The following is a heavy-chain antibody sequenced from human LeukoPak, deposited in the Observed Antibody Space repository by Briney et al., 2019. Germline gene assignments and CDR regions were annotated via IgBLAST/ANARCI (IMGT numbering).Heavy chain of an antibody. CDR2: IYDSGST. D-gene: IGHD3-10*01. J-gene: IGHJ4*02. Sequence: SETLSLTCTVSGGSIRSSYYYWGWIRQPPGKGLEWIGSIYDSGSTYYNPSLKSRVTISVDTSKNQFSLKLNSVTAADTAVYYCARRGGSGSYYSIGYWGQGTLVTVSS. CDR3: ARRGGSGSYYSIGY. CDR1: GGSIRSSYYY. V-gene: IGHV4-39*01.